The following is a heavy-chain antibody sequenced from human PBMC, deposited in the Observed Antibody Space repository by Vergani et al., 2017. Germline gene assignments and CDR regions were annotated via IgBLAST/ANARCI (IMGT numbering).Heavy chain of an antibody. D-gene: IGHD4-17*01. J-gene: IGHJ6*02. CDR3: ARMTTVTTSGWYYYYCMDV. CDR1: GGTFSSYA. CDR2: IIPIFGTA. Sequence: QVQLVQSGAEVKKPGSSVKVSCKASGGTFSSYAISWVRQAPGQGLEWMGRIIPIFGTANYAQKFQGRVTITADESTSTAYMELSSLRSEDTAVYYCARMTTVTTSGWYYYYCMDVWGQGTTVTVSS. V-gene: IGHV1-69*13.